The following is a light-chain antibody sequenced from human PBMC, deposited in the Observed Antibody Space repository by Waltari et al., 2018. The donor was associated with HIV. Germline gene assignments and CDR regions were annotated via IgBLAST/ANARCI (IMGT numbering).Light chain of an antibody. CDR1: QDIRFA. V-gene: IGKV1-17*01. CDR2: AAS. J-gene: IGKJ1*01. CDR3: LQHSRYPWT. Sequence: DIQMTQSPSSMSACVGDRVTITCRASQDIRFALGWYQQKPGKAPKRLIYAASSVQGGVPSRFSGSGSATEFTLTISSLQAEDFATYYCLQHSRYPWTFGQGTKVEIK.